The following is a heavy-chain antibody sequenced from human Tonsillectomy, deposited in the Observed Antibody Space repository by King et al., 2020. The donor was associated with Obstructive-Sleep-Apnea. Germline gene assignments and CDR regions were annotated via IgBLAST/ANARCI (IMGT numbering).Heavy chain of an antibody. CDR2: LYSGGAT. CDR3: ARGLGYSYGYSFDY. V-gene: IGHV3-66*01. J-gene: IGHJ4*02. D-gene: IGHD5-18*01. CDR1: GFTVSSTY. Sequence: VQLVESGGGLVQPGGSLRLSCAVSGFTVSSTYMSWVRQAPGKGLKWVSTLYSGGATDYADSVKGRFTISRDTSKNTLYLQMNSLRAEDTAVYFCARGLGYSYGYSFDYWGQGTLVTVSS.